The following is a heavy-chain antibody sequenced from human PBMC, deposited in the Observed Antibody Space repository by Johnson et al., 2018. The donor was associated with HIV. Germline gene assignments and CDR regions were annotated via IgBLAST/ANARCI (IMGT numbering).Heavy chain of an antibody. CDR3: ARDPSTAAADSKDAFDI. CDR2: INWNGGST. J-gene: IGHJ3*02. V-gene: IGHV3-20*04. CDR1: GLTFSDYY. D-gene: IGHD6-13*01. Sequence: EMQLVESGGGLVKPGGSLRLSCAAPGLTFSDYYMTWIRQAPGKGLEWVSGINWNGGSTGYADSVKGRFTISRDNAKNSLYLQMNSLRAEDTAVYYCARDPSTAAADSKDAFDIWGQGTMVTVSS.